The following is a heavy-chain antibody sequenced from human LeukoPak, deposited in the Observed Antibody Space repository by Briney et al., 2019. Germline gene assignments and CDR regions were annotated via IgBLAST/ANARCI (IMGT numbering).Heavy chain of an antibody. D-gene: IGHD2-15*01. CDR2: IYYSGST. V-gene: IGHV4-59*12. Sequence: SETLSLTCTVSGGSISSYYWSWIRQPPGKGLEWIGYIYYSGSTNYSPSLKSRVTISVDTSKNQFSLKLSSVTAADTAVYYCAREAGNHCSGSICYLDYWGQGTLVTVSS. CDR3: AREAGNHCSGSICYLDY. J-gene: IGHJ4*02. CDR1: GGSISSYY.